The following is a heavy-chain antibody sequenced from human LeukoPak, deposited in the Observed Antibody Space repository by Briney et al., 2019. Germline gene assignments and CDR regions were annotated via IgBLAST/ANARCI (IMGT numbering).Heavy chain of an antibody. CDR2: ISGSGGTI. D-gene: IGHD2-21*01. J-gene: IGHJ4*02. Sequence: ARSLRLSCAASGFSFSGYALNWVRQPPGKGLEWVSAISGSGGTIFYADSVKGRFTISTDHSKNTLFLQMNSLRAEDTAVYYCAKVLGSRIAVSDPFDYWGQGTLVTVSS. CDR3: AKVLGSRIAVSDPFDY. CDR1: GFSFSGYA. V-gene: IGHV3-23*01.